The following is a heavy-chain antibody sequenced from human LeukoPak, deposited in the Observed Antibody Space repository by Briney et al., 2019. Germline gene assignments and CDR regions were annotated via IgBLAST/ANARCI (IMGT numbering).Heavy chain of an antibody. V-gene: IGHV1-18*01. D-gene: IGHD3-22*01. Sequence: ASVKVSCKASGYTFTSYGISWVRQAPGQGLEWMGWISAYNGNTNYAQKLQGRVTMTTDTSTSTAYMELRSLRSDDTAVYYCARSLTRGYYYDSSGYYNWFDPWGQGTLATVSS. CDR1: GYTFTSYG. J-gene: IGHJ5*02. CDR2: ISAYNGNT. CDR3: ARSLTRGYYYDSSGYYNWFDP.